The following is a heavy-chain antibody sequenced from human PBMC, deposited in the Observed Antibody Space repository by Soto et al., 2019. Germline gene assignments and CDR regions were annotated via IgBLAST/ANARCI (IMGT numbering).Heavy chain of an antibody. V-gene: IGHV3-9*01. CDR1: GFPFGDYA. CDR2: ISWNSGSI. D-gene: IGHD6-13*01. CDR3: AKDMSNSRYGAFSS. J-gene: IGHJ3*01. Sequence: PGGSLRLSCAASGFPFGDYAMHWVLQAPGKGLEWVSGISWNSGSIGYADSVKGRFTISRDNAKNSLYLQMNSLRAEDTALYYCAKDMSNSRYGAFSSWGQVTMVPVSS.